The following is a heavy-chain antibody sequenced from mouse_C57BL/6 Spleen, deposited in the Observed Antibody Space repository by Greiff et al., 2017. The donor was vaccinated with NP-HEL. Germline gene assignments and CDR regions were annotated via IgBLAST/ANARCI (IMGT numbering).Heavy chain of an antibody. Sequence: VQLQQSGAELVRPGTSVKVSCKASGYAFTNYLIEWVKQRPGQGLEWIGVINPGSGGTNYNEKFKDKATLTADKSSSTAYMQLSSLTSEDSAVYFCARGATTTTKDAMDYWGQGTSVTVSS. CDR1: GYAFTNYL. J-gene: IGHJ4*01. CDR2: INPGSGGT. V-gene: IGHV1-54*01. D-gene: IGHD3-1*01. CDR3: ARGATTTTKDAMDY.